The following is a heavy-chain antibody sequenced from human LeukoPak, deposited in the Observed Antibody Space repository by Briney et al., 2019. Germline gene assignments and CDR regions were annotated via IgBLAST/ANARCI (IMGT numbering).Heavy chain of an antibody. CDR3: ARDHVYGGADY. J-gene: IGHJ4*02. V-gene: IGHV3-43*02. Sequence: TGGSLTLSCAASGFTFHNYAIHWVRQAPGKGLEWVSLTSGDGITTYFADSVKGRFTISRDNSKSSLFLQMNSLRTEDTALYYCARDHVYGGADYWGQGTLVTASS. CDR1: GFTFHNYA. CDR2: TSGDGITT. D-gene: IGHD5/OR15-5a*01.